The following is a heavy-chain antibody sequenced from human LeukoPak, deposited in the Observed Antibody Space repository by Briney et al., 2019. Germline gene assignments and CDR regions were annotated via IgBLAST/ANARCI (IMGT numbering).Heavy chain of an antibody. CDR2: IIPICGTA. V-gene: IGHV1-69*01. CDR3: ARGLRLVRGGYNWFDP. J-gene: IGHJ5*02. Sequence: ASVNVSCRASGGTFSRYAISWVRQAPGQGLEWMGGIIPICGTANYAQKFQGRVTITADESTSTAYMELSSLRSEDTAVYYCARGLRLVRGGYNWFDPWGQGTLVTVSS. D-gene: IGHD5-12*01. CDR1: GGTFSRYA.